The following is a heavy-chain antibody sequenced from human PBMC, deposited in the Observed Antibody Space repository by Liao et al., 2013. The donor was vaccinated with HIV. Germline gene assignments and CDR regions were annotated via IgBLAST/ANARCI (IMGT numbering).Heavy chain of an antibody. CDR2: INHSGST. CDR1: GGSFSGYY. Sequence: QVQLQQWGAGLLKPSETLSLTCAVYGGSFSGYYWNWIRQPPGKGLEWIGGINHSGSTNYNPSLKSRVTISVDTSKNQFSLKLSSVTAADTAVYYCARGVGELLFRYYFDYWGQGTLVTVSS. D-gene: IGHD3-10*01. CDR3: ARGVGELLFRYYFDY. J-gene: IGHJ4*02. V-gene: IGHV4-34*01.